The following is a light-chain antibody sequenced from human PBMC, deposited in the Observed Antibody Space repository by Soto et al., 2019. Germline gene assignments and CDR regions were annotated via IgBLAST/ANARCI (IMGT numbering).Light chain of an antibody. Sequence: EIVLTQSPGTLSLSPGERATLSCRASQSVSSSYLAWYQQKPGQAPRLLIYGASSRATGIPYRFSGRGSGTDFTLTISRLEPEDFAVYYCQQYGSSPYTFGQVTKLEIK. V-gene: IGKV3-20*01. CDR2: GAS. CDR3: QQYGSSPYT. CDR1: QSVSSSY. J-gene: IGKJ2*01.